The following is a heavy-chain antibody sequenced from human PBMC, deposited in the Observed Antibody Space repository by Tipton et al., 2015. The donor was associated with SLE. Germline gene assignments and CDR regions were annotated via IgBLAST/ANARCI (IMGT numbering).Heavy chain of an antibody. V-gene: IGHV4-34*01. CDR1: GGSFSVYY. CDR3: ARRCAKGLGY. Sequence: TLSLTSAFYGGSFSVYYWTWIRQPPGRGLEWIGEINHSGSTNYNPSLKSRVTISVDTSKNQFSLKLRSVTAADAAVYYCARRCAKGLGYWGQGTLVTVSS. J-gene: IGHJ4*02. D-gene: IGHD4/OR15-4a*01. CDR2: INHSGST.